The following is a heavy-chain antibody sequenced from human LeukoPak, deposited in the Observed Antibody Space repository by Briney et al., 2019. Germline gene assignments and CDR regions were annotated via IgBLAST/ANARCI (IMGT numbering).Heavy chain of an antibody. Sequence: TGGSLRLSCAASGFTFSNYPMHWVRQAPGKGLEWVAVISYDGSNKYFADSVKGRFTISRDNSKNTLYLQMNSLSAEDTAMYYCAREGVQWLVNDAFDMWGQGTMVTVSS. J-gene: IGHJ3*02. D-gene: IGHD6-19*01. CDR2: ISYDGSNK. CDR1: GFTFSNYP. V-gene: IGHV3-30*04. CDR3: AREGVQWLVNDAFDM.